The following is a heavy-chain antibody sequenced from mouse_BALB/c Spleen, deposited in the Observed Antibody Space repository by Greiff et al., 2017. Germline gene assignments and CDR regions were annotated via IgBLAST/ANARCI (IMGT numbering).Heavy chain of an antibody. Sequence: VQLQQSGAELMKPGASVKISCKATGYTFSSYWIEWVKQRPGHGLEWIGEILPGSGSTNYNEKFKGKATFTADTSSNTAYMQLSSLTSEDSAVYYCARGGLLRSDYYAMDYWGQGTSVTVSS. CDR2: ILPGSGST. J-gene: IGHJ4*01. CDR3: ARGGLLRSDYYAMDY. D-gene: IGHD1-1*01. CDR1: GYTFSSYW. V-gene: IGHV1-9*01.